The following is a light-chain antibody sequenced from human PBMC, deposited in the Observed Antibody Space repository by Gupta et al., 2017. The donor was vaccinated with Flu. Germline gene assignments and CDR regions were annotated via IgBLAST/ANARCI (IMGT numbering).Light chain of an antibody. CDR2: CAT. Sequence: GEAATQSWRASRSVSCNLAWSQQKPGQAPRVLVYCATTWTTGIPARFSGSGSGTEFTLTISSLQSEDFAVDYWQQYNKWPLTFGGETKVEIK. V-gene: IGKV3-15*01. CDR3: QQYNKWPLT. J-gene: IGKJ4*01. CDR1: RSVSCN.